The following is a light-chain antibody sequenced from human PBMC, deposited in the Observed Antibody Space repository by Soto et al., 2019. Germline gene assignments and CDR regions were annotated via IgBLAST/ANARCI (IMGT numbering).Light chain of an antibody. CDR3: QQYNSWT. J-gene: IGKJ1*01. Sequence: DIQMTQSPSALSASVGDRVTITCRASQSTSNWLAWYQQKPGKAPKLLIYKASSLESGVPSRFSGSASGTEFTLTISSLQPDDFATYYCQQYNSWTFGQGTKVEIK. CDR2: KAS. V-gene: IGKV1-5*03. CDR1: QSTSNW.